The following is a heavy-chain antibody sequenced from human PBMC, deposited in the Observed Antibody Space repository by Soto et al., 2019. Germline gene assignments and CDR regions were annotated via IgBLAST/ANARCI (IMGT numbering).Heavy chain of an antibody. CDR2: IYPGDSNT. Sequence: EVQLVQSGAEVKKPGESLKISCKASGYNFLSYWIGWVRQMPGKGLEWMGIIYPGDSNTRYSPSFQGQVTISADTSISTAYLQWSSLKASDTAMYYCARPGSGSYRLNYGLDVWGQGTTVTVSS. CDR1: GYNFLSYW. V-gene: IGHV5-51*01. CDR3: ARPGSGSYRLNYGLDV. J-gene: IGHJ6*02. D-gene: IGHD3-10*01.